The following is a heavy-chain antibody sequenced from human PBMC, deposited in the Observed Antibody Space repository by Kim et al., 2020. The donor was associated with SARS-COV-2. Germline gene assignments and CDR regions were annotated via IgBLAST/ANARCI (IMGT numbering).Heavy chain of an antibody. J-gene: IGHJ6*03. CDR1: GFTFSSYG. CDR2: ISYDGSNK. Sequence: GGSLRLSCAASGFTFSSYGMHWVRQAPGKGLEWVAVISYDGSNKYYADSVKGRFTISRDNSKNTLYLQMNSLRAEDTAVYYCAKSGRLDYDFWSGYYPARYYYYYMDVWGKGTTVTVSS. D-gene: IGHD3-3*01. V-gene: IGHV3-30*18. CDR3: AKSGRLDYDFWSGYYPARYYYYYMDV.